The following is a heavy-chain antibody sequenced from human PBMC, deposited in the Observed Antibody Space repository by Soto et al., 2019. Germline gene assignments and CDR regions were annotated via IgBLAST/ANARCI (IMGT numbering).Heavy chain of an antibody. Sequence: QLQLQESGSGLVKPSQTLSLTCAVSGGSISSGGYSCGWIRQPPGKGLEWIGYIYHSGSTYYNPSLKSRVTISVDRSKNQFSLKLSSVTAADTAVYYCARFIDYSMRSWFDPWGQGTLVTVSS. V-gene: IGHV4-30-2*01. CDR2: IYHSGST. J-gene: IGHJ5*02. CDR1: GGSISSGGYS. CDR3: ARFIDYSMRSWFDP. D-gene: IGHD4-4*01.